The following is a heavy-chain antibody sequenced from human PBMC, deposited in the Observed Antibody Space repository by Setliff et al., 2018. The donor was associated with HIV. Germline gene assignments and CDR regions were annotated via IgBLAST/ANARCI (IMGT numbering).Heavy chain of an antibody. CDR1: GGSIRSFF. D-gene: IGHD5-12*01. CDR3: ARQPRWLQFPRYFDY. Sequence: LETLSLTCTVSGGSIRSFFWSWIRQPPGKGLECIGHISYSGTTSYNPSLESRVSISVDTSKNQFSLKLKSVTAADTAVYYCARQPRWLQFPRYFDYWGQGTLVTVSS. V-gene: IGHV4-59*08. J-gene: IGHJ4*02. CDR2: ISYSGTT.